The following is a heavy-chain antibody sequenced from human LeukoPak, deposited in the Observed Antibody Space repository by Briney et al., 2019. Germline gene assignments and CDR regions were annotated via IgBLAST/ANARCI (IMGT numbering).Heavy chain of an antibody. CDR3: ARDPVVATILRTGYYYYYMDV. D-gene: IGHD5-12*01. CDR2: IYTSGST. Sequence: SETQSLTCTVSGGSISSGSYYWSWIRQPAGKGLEWIGRIYTSGSTNYNPSLKSRVTISVDTSKNQFSLKLSSVTAADTAVYYCARDPVVATILRTGYYYYYMDVWGKGTTVTVSS. V-gene: IGHV4-61*02. J-gene: IGHJ6*03. CDR1: GGSISSGSYY.